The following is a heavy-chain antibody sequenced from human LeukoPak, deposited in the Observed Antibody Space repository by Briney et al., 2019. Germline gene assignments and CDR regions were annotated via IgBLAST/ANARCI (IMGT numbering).Heavy chain of an antibody. J-gene: IGHJ5*02. D-gene: IGHD3-16*01. Sequence: ASVKVSCKASGGTFSSYAISWVRQAPGQGLEWMGGIIPIFGTANYAQKLQGRVTMTTDTSTSTAYMELRSLRSDDTAVYYCARTPLLRLGEFGPWGQGTLVTVSS. V-gene: IGHV1-69*05. CDR2: IIPIFGTA. CDR1: GGTFSSYA. CDR3: ARTPLLRLGEFGP.